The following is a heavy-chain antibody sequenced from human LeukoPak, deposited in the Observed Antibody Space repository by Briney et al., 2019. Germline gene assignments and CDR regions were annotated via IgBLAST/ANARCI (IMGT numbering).Heavy chain of an antibody. CDR3: AKTLFGSYDY. J-gene: IGHJ4*02. CDR1: GFTFSSFG. V-gene: IGHV3-23*01. D-gene: IGHD1-26*01. Sequence: GGSLRLSCAASGFTFSSFGMNWVRQAPGKGLEWVSAISGSGGSTYYADSVKGRFTISRDNSKNTLYLQMNSLRAEDTAVYYCAKTLFGSYDYWGQGTLVTVSS. CDR2: ISGSGGST.